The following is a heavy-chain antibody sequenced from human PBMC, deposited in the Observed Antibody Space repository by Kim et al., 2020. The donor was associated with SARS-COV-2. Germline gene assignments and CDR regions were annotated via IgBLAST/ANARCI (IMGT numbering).Heavy chain of an antibody. V-gene: IGHV3-23*01. Sequence: GGSLRLSCAASGFTFSSSPMSWVRQAPGKGLQWVSGISPAGATIYYADSVKGRFTISRDNSKDTLYLQMNSLRAEDTAVYYCAKRAGRYFDYWGQGTLVPVSS. CDR2: ISPAGATI. CDR3: AKRAGRYFDY. CDR1: GFTFSSSP. D-gene: IGHD3-10*01. J-gene: IGHJ4*02.